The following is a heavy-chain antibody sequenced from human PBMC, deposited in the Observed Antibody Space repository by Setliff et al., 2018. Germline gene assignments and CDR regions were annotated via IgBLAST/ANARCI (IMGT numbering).Heavy chain of an antibody. D-gene: IGHD5-18*01. Sequence: GGSLRLSCAASGFTFSTYDMSWVRQAPGKGLEWVSAISASGDTTYYADSVRGRFTISRDNSKSTLYLQMNSLRAEDTAVYYCAKLVWLTTWYYMDVWGKGTTVTVSS. V-gene: IGHV3-23*01. CDR1: GFTFSTYD. J-gene: IGHJ6*03. CDR3: AKLVWLTTWYYMDV. CDR2: ISASGDTT.